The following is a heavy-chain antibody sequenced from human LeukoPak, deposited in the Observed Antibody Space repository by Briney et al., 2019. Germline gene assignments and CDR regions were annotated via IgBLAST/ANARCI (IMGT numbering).Heavy chain of an antibody. CDR2: ISGSGDST. CDR3: AKGSSWSYYYFYYMDV. CDR1: GFTFSGFG. J-gene: IGHJ6*03. D-gene: IGHD6-13*01. Sequence: GGSLRLSCAASGFTFSGFGMSWVRQAPGKGLEWVSAISGSGDSTYYADSVKGRFTISRDNSENTLYLQINSLRAEDTAIYYCAKGSSWSYYYFYYMDVWGKGTTVTISS. V-gene: IGHV3-23*01.